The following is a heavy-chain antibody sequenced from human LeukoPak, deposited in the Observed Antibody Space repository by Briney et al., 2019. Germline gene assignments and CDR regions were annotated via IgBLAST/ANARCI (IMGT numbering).Heavy chain of an antibody. D-gene: IGHD3-22*01. CDR1: GCSISSSSSY. CDR3: ARHYYDSSGLAYYFDY. CDR2: VRYSGKT. J-gene: IGHJ4*02. V-gene: IGHV4-39*01. Sequence: SETLSLTCTASGCSISSSSSYWGWLRQPPGTGLEWIGSVRYSGKTYYNPSHKSRVTMSVDTSENQFSLRLTAVSAADTAVYSCARHYYDSSGLAYYFDYWGQGTLVTVSS.